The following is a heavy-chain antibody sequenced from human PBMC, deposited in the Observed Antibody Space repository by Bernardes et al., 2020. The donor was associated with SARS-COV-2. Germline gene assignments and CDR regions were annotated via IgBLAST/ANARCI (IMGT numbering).Heavy chain of an antibody. J-gene: IGHJ4*02. V-gene: IGHV4-39*01. CDR3: ARLHSGYSLPLPYFDY. CDR2: IYYSGST. D-gene: IGHD2-15*01. CDR1: GGSISSSSYY. Sequence: SETLSLTCTVSGGSISSSSYYWGWIRQPPGKGLEWIGSIYYSGSTYYNPSLKSRVTISVDTSKNQFSLKLSSVTAADTAVYYCARLHSGYSLPLPYFDYWGQGTLVTVSS.